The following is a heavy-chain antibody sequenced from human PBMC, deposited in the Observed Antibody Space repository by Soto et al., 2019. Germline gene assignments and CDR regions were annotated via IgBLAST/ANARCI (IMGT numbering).Heavy chain of an antibody. CDR1: GDSISTVDYF. CDR3: ARGRYSLTGRCFPNWFDS. D-gene: IGHD3-9*01. V-gene: IGHV4-30-4*01. J-gene: IGHJ5*01. Sequence: QVHLLESGPGLVKPSQTLSLTCSVSGDSISTVDYFWAWIRQPPGQALEYIGYIYKSTTMYCNPSFDTRLAISRDTSKSQFSLHVTSVTAADTAVYFCARGRYSLTGRCFPNWFDSWGQGTLVTVSS. CDR2: IYKSTTM.